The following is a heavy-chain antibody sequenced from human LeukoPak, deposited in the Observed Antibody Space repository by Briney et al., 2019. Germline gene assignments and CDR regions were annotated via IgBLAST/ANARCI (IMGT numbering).Heavy chain of an antibody. V-gene: IGHV3-30*04. D-gene: IGHD2-2*01. Sequence: GGSLRLSCAASGFTFSNYAMHWVRQAPGKGLEWVAVISYDGSNKYSADSVKGRFTISRDNSKDTLYLQMNSLRTDDTAVYYCAKDGTCSSASCYRFDPWGQGTLVTVSS. CDR1: GFTFSNYA. CDR2: ISYDGSNK. J-gene: IGHJ5*02. CDR3: AKDGTCSSASCYRFDP.